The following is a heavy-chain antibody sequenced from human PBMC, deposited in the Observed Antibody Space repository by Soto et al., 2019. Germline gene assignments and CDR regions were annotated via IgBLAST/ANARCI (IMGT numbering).Heavy chain of an antibody. CDR1: GGTFSSYT. CDR3: ARDRFYCSGGSCYSIDAFDI. Sequence: QVQLVQSGAEVKKPGSSVKVSCKASGGTFSSYTISWVRQAPGQGLEWMGRIIPILGIANYAQKFQGRVTITADKSTSTAYMDLSSLRSGDTAVYYCARDRFYCSGGSCYSIDAFDIWGQGTMVTVSS. J-gene: IGHJ3*02. V-gene: IGHV1-69*08. D-gene: IGHD2-15*01. CDR2: IIPILGIA.